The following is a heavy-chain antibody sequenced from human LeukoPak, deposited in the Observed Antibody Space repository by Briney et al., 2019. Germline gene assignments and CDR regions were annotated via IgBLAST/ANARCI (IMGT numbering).Heavy chain of an antibody. J-gene: IGHJ4*02. Sequence: GGSLRLSCAASGFTFSSYSMNWVRQAPGKGLEWVSSTSSSSSYIYYADSVKGRFTISRDNAKNSLYLQMNSLRAEDTAVYYCARAYVDTAMVTGLDYWGQGTLVAVSS. CDR1: GFTFSSYS. D-gene: IGHD5-18*01. V-gene: IGHV3-21*01. CDR2: TSSSSSYI. CDR3: ARAYVDTAMVTGLDY.